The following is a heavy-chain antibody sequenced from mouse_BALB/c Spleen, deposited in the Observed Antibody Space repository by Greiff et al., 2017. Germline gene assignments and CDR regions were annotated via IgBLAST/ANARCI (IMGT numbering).Heavy chain of an antibody. J-gene: IGHJ2*01. D-gene: IGHD2-14*01. CDR2: IWAGGST. Sequence: VKLVESGPGLVAPSQSLSITCTVSGFSLTSYGVHWVRQPPGKGLEWLGVIWAGGSTNYNSALMSRLSISKDNSKSQVFLKMNSLQTDDTAMYYCARDRGVRRGYFDYWGQGTTLTVSS. V-gene: IGHV2-9*02. CDR3: ARDRGVRRGYFDY. CDR1: GFSLTSYG.